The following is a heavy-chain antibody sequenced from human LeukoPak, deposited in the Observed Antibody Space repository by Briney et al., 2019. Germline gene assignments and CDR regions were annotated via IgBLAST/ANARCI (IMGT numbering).Heavy chain of an antibody. J-gene: IGHJ6*02. V-gene: IGHV4-59*01. CDR1: GGSISSYY. D-gene: IGHD3-10*01. CDR3: ARDGYGSGSYPGYYYYGMDV. Sequence: SETLSLTCTVSGGSISSYYWSWIRQPPGKGLEWIGYIYYSGSTNYNPSLKSRITISVDTSKNQFSLKLGSVTAADTAVYYCARDGYGSGSYPGYYYYGMDVWGQGTTVTVSS. CDR2: IYYSGST.